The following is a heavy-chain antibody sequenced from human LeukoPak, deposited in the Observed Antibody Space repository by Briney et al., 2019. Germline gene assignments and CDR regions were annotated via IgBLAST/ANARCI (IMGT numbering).Heavy chain of an antibody. CDR3: ARWKNGNWFDP. CDR1: GGSISSYY. Sequence: SETLSLTCTVSGGSISSYYWSWIRQPPGKGLEWIGYIYYSGSTNYNPSLKSRVTISVDTSKNQFSLKLSSVTAADPAVYYCARWKNGNWFDPWGQGTLVTVSS. CDR2: IYYSGST. D-gene: IGHD2-8*01. J-gene: IGHJ5*02. V-gene: IGHV4-59*08.